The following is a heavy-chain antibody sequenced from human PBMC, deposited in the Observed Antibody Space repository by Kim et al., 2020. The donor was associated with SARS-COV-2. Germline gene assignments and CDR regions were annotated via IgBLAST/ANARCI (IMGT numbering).Heavy chain of an antibody. CDR3: AKDINWWSGD. D-gene: IGHD2-15*01. V-gene: IGHV3-23*01. Sequence: GGSLRLSCAASGFSFSTLAMSWVRQAPGKGLEWVSDISASGDTINYADSVRGRFTISRDNSKNMLYLQMNSLRVDDTAIYFCAKDINWWSGDWGQGTLVTVSS. J-gene: IGHJ4*02. CDR1: GFSFSTLA. CDR2: ISASGDTI.